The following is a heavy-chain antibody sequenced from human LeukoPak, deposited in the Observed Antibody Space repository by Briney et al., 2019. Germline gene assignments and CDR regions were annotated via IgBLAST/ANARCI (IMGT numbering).Heavy chain of an antibody. V-gene: IGHV3-74*01. D-gene: IGHD5-12*01. CDR3: IRTLIVATSPYMDV. J-gene: IGHJ6*03. Sequence: GGSLRLSCAASGFTFSSYWMHWVRQAPRKGLVWVSRVNSDGTGTTYADSAEGRFTISRDNAKNTVYLQMNSLRAEDTAIYYCIRTLIVATSPYMDVWGKGTTVTVSS. CDR2: VNSDGTGT. CDR1: GFTFSSYW.